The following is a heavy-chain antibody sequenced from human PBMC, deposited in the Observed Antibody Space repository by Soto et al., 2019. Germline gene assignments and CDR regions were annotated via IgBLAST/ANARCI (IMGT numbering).Heavy chain of an antibody. CDR3: ARFGSAPYYYHCVDV. D-gene: IGHD3-10*01. Sequence: QVQLVQSETEVKKPGASVKVSCKASGYIFTNYDITWVRQAPGQGLEWMGWVSGYNGKTKYAQKFQDRVTMTTDTSTRTVYMELRSLGSDDTAVYSCARFGSAPYYYHCVDVW. J-gene: IGHJ6*01. CDR1: GYIFTNYD. CDR2: VSGYNGKT. V-gene: IGHV1-18*01.